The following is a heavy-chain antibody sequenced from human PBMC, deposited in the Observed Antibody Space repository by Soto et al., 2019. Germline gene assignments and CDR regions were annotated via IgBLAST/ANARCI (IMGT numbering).Heavy chain of an antibody. CDR3: ALTYYGSGSYYNVRWFDP. D-gene: IGHD3-10*01. CDR2: IYWDDDK. CDR1: GFSLSTSGVG. Sequence: QITLKEPGPTLVKPTQTLTLTCTFSGFSLSTSGVGVGWIRQPPGKALEWLALIYWDDDKRYSPSLKSRLTITNDTSKYQVVLTMTNMDPVDTATYYCALTYYGSGSYYNVRWFDPWGQGTLVTVSS. V-gene: IGHV2-5*02. J-gene: IGHJ5*02.